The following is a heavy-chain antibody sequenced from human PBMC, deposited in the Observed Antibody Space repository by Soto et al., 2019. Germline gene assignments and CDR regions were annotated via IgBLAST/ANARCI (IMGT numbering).Heavy chain of an antibody. D-gene: IGHD5-18*01. Sequence: QVHLVESGGGVVQPGRSLRLSCAASAFTFSVFSMHWVRQAPGKGLEWVAVISHDGSNKYYADSVKGRFTISRENSKNTLYLQMNSLRAEDTAVYYCARIGYGYSYGQGFDYWGQGTLVTVSS. CDR2: ISHDGSNK. J-gene: IGHJ4*02. CDR1: AFTFSVFS. CDR3: ARIGYGYSYGQGFDY. V-gene: IGHV3-30-3*01.